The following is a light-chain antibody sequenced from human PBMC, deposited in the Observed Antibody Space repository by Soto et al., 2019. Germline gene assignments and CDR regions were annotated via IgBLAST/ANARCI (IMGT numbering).Light chain of an antibody. J-gene: IGKJ2*01. CDR3: QRLNSYPRT. Sequence: DIQLTQSPSFLSASVGDRVTITCRASKGISSYLAWYQQKPGKAPKLLIYAASTLQSGVPSRFSGSGSATEFTLTISSLQPEDFATYYCQRLNSYPRTFGQGTKLEIK. V-gene: IGKV1-9*01. CDR1: KGISSY. CDR2: AAS.